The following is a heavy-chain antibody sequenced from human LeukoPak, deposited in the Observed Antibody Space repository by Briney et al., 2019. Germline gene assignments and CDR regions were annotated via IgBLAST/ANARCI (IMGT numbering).Heavy chain of an antibody. V-gene: IGHV3-21*01. D-gene: IGHD1-26*01. CDR3: ARADLGSYYDL. CDR2: ISSSSSYI. Sequence: VSSISSSSSYIYYADSVKGRFTISRDNAKNSLYLQMNSLRAEDTAVYYCARADLGSYYDLWGQGTLVTVSS. J-gene: IGHJ5*02.